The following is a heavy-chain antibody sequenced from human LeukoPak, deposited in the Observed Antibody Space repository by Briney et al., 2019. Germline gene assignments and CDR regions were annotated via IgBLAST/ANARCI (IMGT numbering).Heavy chain of an antibody. CDR3: ARDDRATAREGAYYYYGMDV. J-gene: IGHJ6*02. CDR1: GYTLTTYD. Sequence: ASVKVSCKASGYTLTTYDINWVRQAPGQGLEWMGRIIPILGIANYAQKFQGRVTITADKSTSTAYMELSSLRSEDTAVYYCARDDRATAREGAYYYYGMDVWGQGTTVTVSS. D-gene: IGHD5-24*01. CDR2: IIPILGIA. V-gene: IGHV1-69*04.